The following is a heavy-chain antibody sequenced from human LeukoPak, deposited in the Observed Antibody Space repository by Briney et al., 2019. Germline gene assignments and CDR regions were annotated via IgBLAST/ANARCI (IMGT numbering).Heavy chain of an antibody. D-gene: IGHD3-10*01. CDR1: GGSISSYY. CDR2: IYTSGST. Sequence: SETLSLTCTVSGGSISSYYWSWIRRPAGKGLEWIGRIYTSGSTNYNPSLKSRVTMSVDTSKNQFSLKLSSVTAADTAVYYCARDLFPYGSGTYIPWGQGTLVTVSS. CDR3: ARDLFPYGSGTYIP. V-gene: IGHV4-4*07. J-gene: IGHJ5*02.